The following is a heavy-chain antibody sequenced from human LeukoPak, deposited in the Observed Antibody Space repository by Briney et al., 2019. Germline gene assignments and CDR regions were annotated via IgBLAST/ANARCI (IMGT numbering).Heavy chain of an antibody. Sequence: ASVKVSCKASGYTFTVYSMHWVRQAPGQGLEWMGWINPNSGGTDYAQKFQGRVTMTRDTSISTAYMELSRLRADDTAVYYCARIAIPGRHYFDPWGQGTLVTVSS. CDR2: INPNSGGT. J-gene: IGHJ5*01. V-gene: IGHV1-2*02. D-gene: IGHD6-19*01. CDR3: ARIAIPGRHYFDP. CDR1: GYTFTVYS.